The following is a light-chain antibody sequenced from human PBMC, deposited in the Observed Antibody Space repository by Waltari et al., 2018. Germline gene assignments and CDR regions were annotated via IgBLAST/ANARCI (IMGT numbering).Light chain of an antibody. CDR3: QKYGTRPAT. CDR1: QGVRRT. V-gene: IGKV3-20*01. Sequence: EIVLTQSPASLSLSPGDRATLSCRASQGVRRTLAWYHQRPGQAPRPLISDESSRATGIPGRCSGSGSGTDFSLTISRLEPEDFAVYDCQKYGTRPATFGQGTKVEVK. CDR2: DES. J-gene: IGKJ1*01.